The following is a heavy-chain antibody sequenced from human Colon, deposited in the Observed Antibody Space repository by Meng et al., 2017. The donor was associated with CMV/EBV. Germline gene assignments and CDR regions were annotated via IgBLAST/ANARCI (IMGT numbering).Heavy chain of an antibody. J-gene: IGHJ4*02. V-gene: IGHV1-69*08. CDR2: IIPILGTE. D-gene: IGHD6-6*01. CDR3: AASYLNFEY. Sequence: SVNVSCKASGGTLRSYTTSWVRQAPGQGLEWMGRIIPILGTEHHAQRCQDRITITADTSTNTAYMELRSLTSEDTAVFYCAASYLNFEYWGQGTLVTVSS. CDR1: GGTLRSYT.